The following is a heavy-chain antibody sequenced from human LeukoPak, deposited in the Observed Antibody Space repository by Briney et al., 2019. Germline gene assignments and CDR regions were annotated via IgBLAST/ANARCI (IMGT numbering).Heavy chain of an antibody. CDR3: SDSNFQH. Sequence: GSLRLSCAASGFTFSSYWMSWVRQAPGKGLEWVANIKQDGGEKSFVDSVKGRFTISRDIAKNSLYLQMNSLRPDDTAVYYCSDSNFQHWGRGTLVTVSS. D-gene: IGHD3/OR15-3a*01. J-gene: IGHJ1*01. CDR2: IKQDGGEK. V-gene: IGHV3-7*01. CDR1: GFTFSSYW.